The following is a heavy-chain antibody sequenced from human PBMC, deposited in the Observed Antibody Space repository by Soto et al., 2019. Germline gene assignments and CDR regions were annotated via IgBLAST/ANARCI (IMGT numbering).Heavy chain of an antibody. V-gene: IGHV1-18*04. CDR2: ISAYNGNT. D-gene: IGHD3-22*01. CDR1: AYRVTSYG. J-gene: IGHJ4*02. Sequence: QVQLVQSGAEVKKPGASVKVSCKASAYRVTSYGVSWVRQAPGQGPEWMGWISAYNGNTNYAQKLQDRVTMTTDTSTNTAYMELRSQRSDDTAVYYCATFDSRGYFYDYWGQGTLVTVSS. CDR3: ATFDSRGYFYDY.